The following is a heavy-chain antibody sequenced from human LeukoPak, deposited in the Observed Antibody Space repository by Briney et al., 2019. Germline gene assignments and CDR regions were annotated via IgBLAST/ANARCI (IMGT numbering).Heavy chain of an antibody. J-gene: IGHJ6*02. Sequence: ASVKVSCKASSYSFITYGISWVRQAPGQGLEWMGWISTYNGNTNYAQKFQGRVTMTTDTSTSTAYMELRSLTSDDTVVYYCARDSEYYGGSGYYYYYGMDVWGQGTTVTVSS. CDR1: SYSFITYG. CDR2: ISTYNGNT. V-gene: IGHV1-18*01. CDR3: ARDSEYYGGSGYYYYYGMDV. D-gene: IGHD3-10*01.